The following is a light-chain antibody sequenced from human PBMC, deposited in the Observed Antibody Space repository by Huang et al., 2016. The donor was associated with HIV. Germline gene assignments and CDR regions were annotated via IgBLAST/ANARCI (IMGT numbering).Light chain of an antibody. CDR3: QQYFNTPFT. Sequence: DIQMTQSPSSLSASVEDRVTITCRASQGISNSLAGYQHKPGKAPKFLLSAASRLDSGVPSRFSGSRSGTDYTITIISLHPEDFATYYCQQYFNTPFTFGPGTKVDI. CDR1: QGISNS. J-gene: IGKJ3*01. V-gene: IGKV1-NL1*01. CDR2: AAS.